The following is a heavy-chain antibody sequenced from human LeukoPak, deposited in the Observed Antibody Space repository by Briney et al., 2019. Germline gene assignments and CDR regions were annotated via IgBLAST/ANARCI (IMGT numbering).Heavy chain of an antibody. CDR2: ISSSGITM. CDR1: GFIFSNYE. D-gene: IGHD6-13*01. J-gene: IGHJ3*02. CDR3: AKGVSAAADDAFDI. Sequence: GGSLRLSCAASGFIFSNYEINWVRQAPGKGLEWVSYISSSGITMNYADSVKGRFTISRDNAKNSLYLQMNSLRAEDTAVYYCAKGVSAAADDAFDIWGQGTMVTVSS. V-gene: IGHV3-48*03.